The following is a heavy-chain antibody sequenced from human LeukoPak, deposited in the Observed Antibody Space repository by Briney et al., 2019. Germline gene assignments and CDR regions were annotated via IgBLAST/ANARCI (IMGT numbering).Heavy chain of an antibody. Sequence: PSETLSLTCAVSGGSISSSIWWSWIRQPPGKGLEWIGEIYHSGSTNYNPSLKSRVTISVDKSKTQFSLKLSSVTAADTAVYYCAISSSSTDTFDYWGQGTLVTVSS. CDR2: IYHSGST. V-gene: IGHV4-4*02. J-gene: IGHJ4*02. CDR3: AISSSSTDTFDY. CDR1: GGSISSSIW. D-gene: IGHD5/OR15-5a*01.